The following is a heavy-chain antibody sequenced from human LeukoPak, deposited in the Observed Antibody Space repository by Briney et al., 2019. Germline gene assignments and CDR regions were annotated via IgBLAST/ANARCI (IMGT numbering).Heavy chain of an antibody. D-gene: IGHD3-22*01. CDR1: GFTFSGYG. J-gene: IGHJ3*02. Sequence: GGSLRLSCAASGFTFSGYGMSWVRQAPGKGLEWVSAISGSGGSTYYADSVKGRFTISRDNAKNSLYLQMNSLRAEDTAVYYCASLLYYDSSGYIWGQGTMVTVSS. CDR3: ASLLYYDSSGYI. CDR2: ISGSGGST. V-gene: IGHV3-23*01.